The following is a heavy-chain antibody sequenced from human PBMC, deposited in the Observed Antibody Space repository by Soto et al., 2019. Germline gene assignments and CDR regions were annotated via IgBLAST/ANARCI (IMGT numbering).Heavy chain of an antibody. CDR2: VHENGHFK. J-gene: IGHJ4*02. Sequence: GSLRLSCAASGFSFSSYSMSWIRQAPGKGLEWLAHVHENGHFKFYVDSVKGRFTISRDDALNSLYLQMNSLRAEDTAMYYCARDEGVPINYRFDYWGQGTLVTAPQ. D-gene: IGHD4-4*01. CDR1: GFSFSSYS. CDR3: ARDEGVPINYRFDY. V-gene: IGHV3-7*03.